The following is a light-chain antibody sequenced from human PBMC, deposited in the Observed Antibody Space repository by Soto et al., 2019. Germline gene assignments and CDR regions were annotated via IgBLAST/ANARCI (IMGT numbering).Light chain of an antibody. Sequence: DIQMTQSPSSLSASVGDRVTITCWASQGIGNDLAWFQQKPGTAPRSLIYAASSLQSGVPSRFSGGGSGTDFTLTINGLQPEDFATYYCQQYDSYPYSFGQGTKLEI. CDR3: QQYDSYPYS. CDR1: QGIGND. J-gene: IGKJ2*03. V-gene: IGKV1-16*01. CDR2: AAS.